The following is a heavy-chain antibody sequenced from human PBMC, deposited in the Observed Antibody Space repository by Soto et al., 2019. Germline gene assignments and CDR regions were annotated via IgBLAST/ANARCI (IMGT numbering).Heavy chain of an antibody. CDR3: ARVMAAMQNWLDP. CDR1: GGSISSIDYF. J-gene: IGHJ5*02. CDR2: IYHTGTT. D-gene: IGHD2-2*01. Sequence: QVQLQESGPGLVKPSQTLSLTCSVSGGSISSIDYFWSWIRQPPGEGLEWIAFIYHTGTTYYNPSLRSRVTISIDTSKSQFSMKLNSVTAADTAVYYCARVMAAMQNWLDPWGQGTLVTVSP. V-gene: IGHV4-30-4*01.